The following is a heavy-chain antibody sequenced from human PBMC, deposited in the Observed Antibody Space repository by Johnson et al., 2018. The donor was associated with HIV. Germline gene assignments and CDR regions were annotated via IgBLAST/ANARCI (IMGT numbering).Heavy chain of an antibody. D-gene: IGHD3-22*01. CDR1: GFTVSSNY. Sequence: VQLVESGGGLVQPGGSLRLSCAASGFTVSSNYMSWVRQAPGKGLEWVSVISSGGSTYYADSVKGRFTISRDNSKNTLYLQMNSLRAGDTAVYYCARVSSGGAFDIWGQGTMVTVSS. CDR2: ISSGGST. J-gene: IGHJ3*02. CDR3: ARVSSGGAFDI. V-gene: IGHV3-66*01.